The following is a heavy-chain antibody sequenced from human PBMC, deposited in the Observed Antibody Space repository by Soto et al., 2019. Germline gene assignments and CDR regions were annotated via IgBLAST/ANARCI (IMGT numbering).Heavy chain of an antibody. Sequence: GASVKVSCKASGYTFTIYDINWVRQATGQGLEWMGWMNPNSGNTGYAQKFQGRVTMTRNTSISTAYMELSSLRSEDTAVYYCARGRDYDFWNGPDYYYYYMDVWGKGTTVTVSS. CDR3: ARGRDYDFWNGPDYYYYYMDV. V-gene: IGHV1-8*01. D-gene: IGHD3-3*01. J-gene: IGHJ6*03. CDR1: GYTFTIYD. CDR2: MNPNSGNT.